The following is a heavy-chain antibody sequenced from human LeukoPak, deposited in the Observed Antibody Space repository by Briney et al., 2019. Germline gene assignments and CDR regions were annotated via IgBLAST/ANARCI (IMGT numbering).Heavy chain of an antibody. Sequence: SETLSLTCAVYGGSFSGYSWSWIRQPPGKGLEWIGEINHSGSTNYNPSLKSRVTISVDTSKNQFSLKLGCVTAADTAVYYCARQAPRDSSGYYLLQFGAFDIWGQGTMVTVSS. CDR1: GGSFSGYS. D-gene: IGHD3-22*01. CDR2: INHSGST. J-gene: IGHJ3*02. CDR3: ARQAPRDSSGYYLLQFGAFDI. V-gene: IGHV4-34*01.